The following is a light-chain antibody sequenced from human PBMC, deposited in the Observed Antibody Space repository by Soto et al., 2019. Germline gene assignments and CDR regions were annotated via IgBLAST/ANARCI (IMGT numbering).Light chain of an antibody. CDR1: QRISYW. V-gene: IGKV1-5*03. CDR3: QQYETYWT. J-gene: IGKJ1*01. CDR2: KAS. Sequence: DIQMTQSPSTLSASVGDRVTITCRASQRISYWLAWYQQKPGKAPKLLIYKASILEDGVPSRFSGSGSATEFSLTISSLQHDDFATYYCQQYETYWTFGQGTKVEMK.